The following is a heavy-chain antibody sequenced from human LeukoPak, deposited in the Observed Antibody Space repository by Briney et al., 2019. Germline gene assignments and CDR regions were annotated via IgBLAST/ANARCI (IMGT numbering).Heavy chain of an antibody. Sequence: SVKVSCKASGGTFSGYPISWVRLAPGQGLEWMGRIIPGLDIRNYAQKFQGRVTITADTSTNTAYMELSSLRSEDTAVYYCARPLFYNDDCFDPWGQGTLVTVSS. CDR3: ARPLFYNDDCFDP. D-gene: IGHD3-16*01. J-gene: IGHJ5*02. V-gene: IGHV1-69*02. CDR2: IIPGLDIR. CDR1: GGTFSGYP.